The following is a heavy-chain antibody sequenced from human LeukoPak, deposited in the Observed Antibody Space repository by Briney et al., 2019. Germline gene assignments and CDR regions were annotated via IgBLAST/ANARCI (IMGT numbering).Heavy chain of an antibody. Sequence: GGSLRLSCAASGFAFSSYVMSGVRQAPGKGLEGVSAISGSGGSTYYADSVKGRFTISRDNSKNTLYLQMNSLRAEDTAVYYCAKHTNMTDSPYFDYWGQGTLVTVSS. CDR2: ISGSGGST. J-gene: IGHJ4*02. CDR3: AKHTNMTDSPYFDY. D-gene: IGHD2/OR15-2a*01. V-gene: IGHV3-23*01. CDR1: GFAFSSYV.